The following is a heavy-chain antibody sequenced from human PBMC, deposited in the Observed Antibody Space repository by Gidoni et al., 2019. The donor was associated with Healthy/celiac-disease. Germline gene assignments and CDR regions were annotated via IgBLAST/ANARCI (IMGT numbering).Heavy chain of an antibody. CDR2: IYLGDSDT. CDR3: ARQSPVAGSHYYYGMDV. Sequence: EVQLVQSVAEVKKPGESLKISCKASGYSFTSSWIGWVRQMPGKGREWMGIIYLGDSDTRYSPSFQGQVTISADKSISTAYLQWSSLKASDTAMYYCARQSPVAGSHYYYGMDVWGQGTTVTVSS. J-gene: IGHJ6*02. V-gene: IGHV5-51*01. D-gene: IGHD6-19*01. CDR1: GYSFTSSW.